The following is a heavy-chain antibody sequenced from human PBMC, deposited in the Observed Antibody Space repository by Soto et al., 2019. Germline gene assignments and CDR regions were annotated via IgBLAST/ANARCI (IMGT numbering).Heavy chain of an antibody. D-gene: IGHD3-22*01. CDR3: ARGEFTYYDTSGYYFLFDY. J-gene: IGHJ4*02. Sequence: ASVKVSCKASGYTITSYGISWVRQAPGQGLEWMGWISAYNGNTNYAQKFQGRVTMTTDTSTSTAYMELRSLRSDDTAVYYCARGEFTYYDTSGYYFLFDYWGQGTLVTVSS. CDR1: GYTITSYG. V-gene: IGHV1-18*01. CDR2: ISAYNGNT.